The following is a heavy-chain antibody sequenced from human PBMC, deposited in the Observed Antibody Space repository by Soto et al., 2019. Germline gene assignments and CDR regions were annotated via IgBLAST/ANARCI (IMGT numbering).Heavy chain of an antibody. J-gene: IGHJ3*02. Sequence: QVQLVESGGGMVRPGGSLRLSCAASGFTLSDYFMAWVRQYPRKGLEWVSSSSSSGGYITYADSGRCRFTISGHNAMSSVYLQMNRLRAEATDVYDCAIIQLAAYAFDIWGQGAMVTVSS. D-gene: IGHD6-25*01. CDR3: AIIQLAAYAFDI. V-gene: IGHV3-11*06. CDR1: GFTLSDYF. CDR2: SSSSGGYI.